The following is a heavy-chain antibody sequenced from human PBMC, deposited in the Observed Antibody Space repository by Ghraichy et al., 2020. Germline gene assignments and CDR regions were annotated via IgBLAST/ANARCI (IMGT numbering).Heavy chain of an antibody. V-gene: IGHV3-74*01. Sequence: GESLYISCAASGFIFSGFWMHWVRQAPGKGLVWVSRIYSDGSGTSYADSVKGRFTISRDNAKNTLYLQMNTLRAEDTAVYYCARDRARGMDVWGQGTTVTVSS. J-gene: IGHJ6*02. CDR1: GFIFSGFW. CDR2: IYSDGSGT. D-gene: IGHD3-10*01. CDR3: ARDRARGMDV.